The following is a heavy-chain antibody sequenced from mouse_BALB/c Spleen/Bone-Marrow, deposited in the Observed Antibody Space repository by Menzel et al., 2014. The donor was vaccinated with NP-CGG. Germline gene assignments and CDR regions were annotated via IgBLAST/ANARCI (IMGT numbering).Heavy chain of an antibody. CDR1: GYTFTDYN. CDR2: IYPYNGGT. J-gene: IGHJ2*01. CDR3: ARLGRDY. Sequence: EVMLVESGPELVKPGASVKISCKASGYTFTDYNMHWVKQSHGKSLEWIGYIYPYNGGTGYNQKFKGKATLTVDNSSSTAYMELRSLTSEDSAVYYCARLGRDYWGQGTTLTVSS. D-gene: IGHD4-1*01. V-gene: IGHV1S29*02.